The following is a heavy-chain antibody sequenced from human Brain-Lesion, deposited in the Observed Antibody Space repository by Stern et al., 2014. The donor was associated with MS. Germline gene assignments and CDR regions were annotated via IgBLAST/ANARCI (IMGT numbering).Heavy chain of an antibody. Sequence: VQLVESGPGLVKPSETLSLTCTVSGGSISSSTYYWAWLRQPPGKGLEWIGNIYYSGFTYYNPSLNSRVTISVDLSKNQFSLKLSSVTAADTAIYYCARHDSVPRPSQLYSARDRGPGYFDYWGQGTLVTVSS. D-gene: IGHD1-26*01. CDR2: IYYSGFT. CDR3: ARHDSVPRPSQLYSARDRGPGYFDY. V-gene: IGHV4-39*01. J-gene: IGHJ4*02. CDR1: GGSISSSTYY.